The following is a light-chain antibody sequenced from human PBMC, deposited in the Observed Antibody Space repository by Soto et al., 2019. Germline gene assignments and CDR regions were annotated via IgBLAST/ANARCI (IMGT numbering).Light chain of an antibody. CDR2: GAS. CDR1: QSVSSS. CDR3: QQYNNWWT. J-gene: IGKJ1*01. Sequence: EIMMTQSPATLSVSPGERATLSCRASQSVSSSLAWYQQKPGQAPRLLIYGASTRATGIPARFSGSGSGTEFTLTINSMQSEDFAVYDCQQYNNWWTFGQGTKVDIK. V-gene: IGKV3-15*01.